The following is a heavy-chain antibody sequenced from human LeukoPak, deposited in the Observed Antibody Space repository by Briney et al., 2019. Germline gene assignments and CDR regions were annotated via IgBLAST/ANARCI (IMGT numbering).Heavy chain of an antibody. CDR1: GDSTNTYF. CDR3: ARVNRYYDFWSGYLSYFDY. V-gene: IGHV4-59*12. Sequence: SETLSLTCTMSGDSTNTYFWSWIRQPPGKGLEWIGYIYYTGTTNYNPSLKSRVTISVDTSKNQFSLKLSSVTAADTAVYYCARVNRYYDFWSGYLSYFDYWGQGTLVTVSS. CDR2: IYYTGTT. D-gene: IGHD3-3*01. J-gene: IGHJ4*02.